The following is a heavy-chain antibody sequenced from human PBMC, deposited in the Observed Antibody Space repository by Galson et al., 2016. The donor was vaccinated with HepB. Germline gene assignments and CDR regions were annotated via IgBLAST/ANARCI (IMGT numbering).Heavy chain of an antibody. CDR3: AKVVLEWLLWDFDY. CDR2: ISGSDGST. V-gene: IGHV3-23*01. Sequence: SLRLSCAASGFAFSSYAMSWVRQAPGKGLEWVSSISGSDGSTNYADSVKGRFTISRDNSKNTLYLQMNSLRAEETAAYYCAKVVLEWLLWDFDYWGQGTLVTVSS. J-gene: IGHJ4*02. CDR1: GFAFSSYA. D-gene: IGHD3-3*01.